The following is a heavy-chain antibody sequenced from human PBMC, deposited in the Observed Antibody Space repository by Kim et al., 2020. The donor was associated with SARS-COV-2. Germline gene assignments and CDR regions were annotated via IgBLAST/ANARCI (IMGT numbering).Heavy chain of an antibody. CDR3: ARGKNYYGSGSIYNPYLYFDY. J-gene: IGHJ4*02. V-gene: IGHV4-31*03. Sequence: SETLSLTCTVSGGSISSGGYYWSWIRQHPGKGLEWIGYIYYSGSTYYNPSLKSRVTISVDTSKDQFSLKLSSVTAADTAVYYCARGKNYYGSGSIYNPYLYFDYWGQGTLVTVSP. D-gene: IGHD3-10*01. CDR2: IYYSGST. CDR1: GGSISSGGYY.